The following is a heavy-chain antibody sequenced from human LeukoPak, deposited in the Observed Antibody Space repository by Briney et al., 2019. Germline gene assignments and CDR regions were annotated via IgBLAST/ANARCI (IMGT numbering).Heavy chain of an antibody. V-gene: IGHV4-31*03. CDR3: AILAPFDY. J-gene: IGHJ4*02. CDR2: IHYSGGT. CDR1: GGSVSTDGFH. Sequence: SQTLSLTCTVSGGSVSTDGFHWSWVRQLPGKGLEWIGNIHYSGGTNYSPSLKSRITMSMDSSANQFSLKLSSVTAADTAVYYCAILAPFDYWGQGALVTVSS.